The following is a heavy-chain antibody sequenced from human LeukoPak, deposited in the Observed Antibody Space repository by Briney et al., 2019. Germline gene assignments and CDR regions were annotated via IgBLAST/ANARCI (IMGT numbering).Heavy chain of an antibody. CDR2: IYYSGST. CDR3: AREGAYYDFRGIDY. CDR1: GGSISSYY. Sequence: SETLSLTCTVSGGSISSYYWSWIRQPPGKGLEWIGYIYYSGSTNYNPSLKSRVTISVDTSKNQFSLKLSSVTAADTAVYYCAREGAYYDFRGIDYWGQGTLVTVSS. J-gene: IGHJ4*02. V-gene: IGHV4-59*12. D-gene: IGHD3-3*01.